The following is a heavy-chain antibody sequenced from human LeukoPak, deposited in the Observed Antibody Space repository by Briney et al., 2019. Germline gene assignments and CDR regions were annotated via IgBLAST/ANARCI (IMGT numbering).Heavy chain of an antibody. CDR2: IYHSGST. CDR3: ARSSRTYYYYGMDV. D-gene: IGHD1-1*01. J-gene: IGHJ6*04. Sequence: SGTLSLTCAVSGGSISSSNWWSWVHQPPGKGLEWIGEIYHSGSTNYNPSLKSRVTISVDKSKNQFSLKLSSVTAADTAVYYCARSSRTYYYYGMDVWGKGTTVTVSS. V-gene: IGHV4-4*02. CDR1: GGSISSSNW.